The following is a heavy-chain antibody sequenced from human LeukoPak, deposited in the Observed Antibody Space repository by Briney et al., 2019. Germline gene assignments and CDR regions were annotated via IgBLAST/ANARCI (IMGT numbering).Heavy chain of an antibody. Sequence: PGGSLRLSCAASGFTFSGSAMHWVRQASGKGLEWVGCIRSKANSYATAYAASVKGRFTISRDDSKNTAYLQMNSLKTEDTAVYYCARGCSGGSCYREYYFDYWGQGTLVTVSS. CDR3: ARGCSGGSCYREYYFDY. CDR2: IRSKANSYAT. J-gene: IGHJ4*02. D-gene: IGHD2-15*01. V-gene: IGHV3-73*01. CDR1: GFTFSGSA.